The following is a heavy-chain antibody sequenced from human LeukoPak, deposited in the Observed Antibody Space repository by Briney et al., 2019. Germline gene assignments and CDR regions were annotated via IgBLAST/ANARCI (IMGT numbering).Heavy chain of an antibody. Sequence: PGESLRLSCVASGFTFTTYYMSWVRQAPGKGLAWVANINQDGSEKYYVDSVKGRFTISRDNARNSLHLQMNSLRADDTAVYYCARFRRLGSGWDLDYWGQGTLVTVSS. J-gene: IGHJ4*02. CDR1: GFTFTTYY. D-gene: IGHD6-19*01. V-gene: IGHV3-7*01. CDR3: ARFRRLGSGWDLDY. CDR2: INQDGSEK.